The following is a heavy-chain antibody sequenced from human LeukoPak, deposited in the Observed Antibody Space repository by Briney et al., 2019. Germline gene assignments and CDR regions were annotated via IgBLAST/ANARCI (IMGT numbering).Heavy chain of an antibody. D-gene: IGHD3-16*02. CDR2: IVPKFGST. CDR1: GGTFSFYT. J-gene: IGHJ1*01. CDR3: ARDNLAPSGVKYFHL. V-gene: IGHV1-69*05. Sequence: SVKVSCTASGGTFSFYTLNWVRQAPGQGLEWMGGIVPKFGSTNYAQKFHDRLSITTDESTTTAYVELSSLRSEDTALYFCARDNLAPSGVKYFHLWGPGTLVTVSS.